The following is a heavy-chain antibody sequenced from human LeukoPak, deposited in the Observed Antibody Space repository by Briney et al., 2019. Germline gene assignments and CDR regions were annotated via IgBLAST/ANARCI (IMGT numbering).Heavy chain of an antibody. D-gene: IGHD2-2*02. Sequence: ASVKVSYKASGYTFTSYDINWVRQATGQGLEWMGWMSPNSGNTGYAQKFQGRVTMTRNTSISTAYMELSSLRSEDTAVYYCARGGRYCSSTSCYTQPRDFDYWGQGTLVTVSS. V-gene: IGHV1-8*01. CDR3: ARGGRYCSSTSCYTQPRDFDY. CDR1: GYTFTSYD. CDR2: MSPNSGNT. J-gene: IGHJ4*02.